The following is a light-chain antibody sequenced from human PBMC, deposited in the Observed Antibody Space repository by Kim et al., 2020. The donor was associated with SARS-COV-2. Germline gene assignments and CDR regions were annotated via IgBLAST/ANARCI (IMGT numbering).Light chain of an antibody. CDR2: HYN. CDR3: QAWASTTVI. CDR1: NLVDNY. J-gene: IGLJ2*01. V-gene: IGLV3-1*01. Sequence: SVSPGQTATITCSGDNLVDNYVCWYQQKPGQSPVVVIYHYNKRPSGIPGRISGSNSGNTATLTISGTQSVDEADYYCQAWASTTVIFGGGTQLTVL.